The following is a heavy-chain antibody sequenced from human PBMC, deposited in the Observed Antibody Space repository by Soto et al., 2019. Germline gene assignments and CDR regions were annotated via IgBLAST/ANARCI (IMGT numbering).Heavy chain of an antibody. D-gene: IGHD3-22*01. CDR1: GGSFSGYY. J-gene: IGHJ4*02. CDR3: ARGQQQYYYDSSGYYYFDY. V-gene: IGHV4-34*01. CDR2: INHSGST. Sequence: SETLSLTCAVYGGSFSGYYWSWIRQPPGKGLEWIGEINHSGSTNYNPSLKSRVTISVDTSKNQFSLKLSSVTAADTAVYCCARGQQQYYYDSSGYYYFDYWGQGTLVTVSS.